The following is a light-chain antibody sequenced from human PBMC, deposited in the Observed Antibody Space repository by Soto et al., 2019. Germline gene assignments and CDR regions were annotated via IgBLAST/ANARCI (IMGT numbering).Light chain of an antibody. Sequence: QSVLTQPASVSGSPGQSITISCTGTGSDVGQYNLVSWYQQHPGKALKLMIFEVSKRPSGVSNRFSGSKSDNTASLTISGLQAEDEADYYCCSYAGDNTYVFGTGTKVTVL. CDR2: EVS. V-gene: IGLV2-23*02. J-gene: IGLJ1*01. CDR3: CSYAGDNTYV. CDR1: GSDVGQYNL.